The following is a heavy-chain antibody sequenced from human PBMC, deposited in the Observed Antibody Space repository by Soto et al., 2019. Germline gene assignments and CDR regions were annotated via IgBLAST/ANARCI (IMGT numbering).Heavy chain of an antibody. D-gene: IGHD3-3*01. V-gene: IGHV1-8*01. CDR1: GYTFTSYD. CDR2: MNPNSGNT. CDR3: ARTRFLEWLLGRGYYYYYMDV. J-gene: IGHJ6*03. Sequence: ASVKVSCKASGYTFTSYDINWVRQATGQGLEWMGWMNPNSGNTGYAQKFQGRVTMTRNTSISTAYMELSSLRSEDTAVYYCARTRFLEWLLGRGYYYYYMDVWGKGTTVTVSS.